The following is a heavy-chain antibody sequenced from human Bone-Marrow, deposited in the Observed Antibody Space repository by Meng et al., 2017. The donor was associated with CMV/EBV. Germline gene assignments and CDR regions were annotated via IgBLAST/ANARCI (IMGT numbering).Heavy chain of an antibody. CDR3: ARVRGNSYGRMGPFYYYGMDV. CDR2: IYTSGST. V-gene: IGHV4-4*07. D-gene: IGHD5-18*01. J-gene: IGHJ6*02. CDR1: GGSISSYY. Sequence: SEILSLTCTVPGGSISSYYWSWTRQPAGKRLEWIGRIYTSGSTNYNPSLKSRVTISVDTSKNQFSLKLSSVTAADTAVYYCARVRGNSYGRMGPFYYYGMDVWGQGTTVTVSS.